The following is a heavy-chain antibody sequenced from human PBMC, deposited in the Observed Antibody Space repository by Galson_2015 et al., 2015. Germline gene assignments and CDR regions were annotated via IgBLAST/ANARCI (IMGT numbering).Heavy chain of an antibody. CDR1: KFTFSNAW. D-gene: IGHD3-3*01. Sequence: SLRLSCAASKFTFSNAWMSRVRQAPGKGLEWVGRIKSKTDGGTTDYAAPVKGRFTISRDDSKNMLYLQMNSLKTEDTAVYYCTTLSSYYDFWSGSSAYYYMDVWGKGTTVTVSS. J-gene: IGHJ6*03. V-gene: IGHV3-15*01. CDR3: TTLSSYYDFWSGSSAYYYMDV. CDR2: IKSKTDGGTT.